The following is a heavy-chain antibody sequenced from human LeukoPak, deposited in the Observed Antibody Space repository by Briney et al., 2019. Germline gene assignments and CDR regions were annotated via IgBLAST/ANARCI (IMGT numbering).Heavy chain of an antibody. Sequence: GGSLRLSCAASGFTFSSYGMHWVRQAPGKGLEWVAFIRYDGSNKYYADSVKGRFTISRDNSKNTLYLQMNSLRAEDTAVYYCARDPTLASLSTEYFQHWGQGTLVTVSS. D-gene: IGHD2/OR15-2a*01. CDR3: ARDPTLASLSTEYFQH. V-gene: IGHV3-30*02. J-gene: IGHJ1*01. CDR2: IRYDGSNK. CDR1: GFTFSSYG.